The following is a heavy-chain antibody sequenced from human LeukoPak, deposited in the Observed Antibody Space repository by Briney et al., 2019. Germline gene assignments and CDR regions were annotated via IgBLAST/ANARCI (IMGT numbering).Heavy chain of an antibody. Sequence: GGSLRLSCTAFGFAFSSYAMNWVRQAPGKGLEWVSGISGSGSSTNYADSVKGRFTISRDNAKNSLYLQMNSLRAEDTAVYYCAKVSTLTPNLSAGVDMFDYWGQGTLVTVSS. CDR1: GFAFSSYA. V-gene: IGHV3-23*01. CDR2: ISGSGSST. D-gene: IGHD5-24*01. J-gene: IGHJ4*02. CDR3: AKVSTLTPNLSAGVDMFDY.